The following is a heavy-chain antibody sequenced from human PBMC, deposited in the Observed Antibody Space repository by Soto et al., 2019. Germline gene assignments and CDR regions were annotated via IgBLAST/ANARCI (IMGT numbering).Heavy chain of an antibody. Sequence: PGGSLRLSCGASGFSFSKYGMHWVRQAPGEGLEWLSLISYDGSEKWYAESVKGRFTISRDNSKNTLYLQMNSLKSDDTAVYYCATPTPLRGAMITNINFDFWGQGTPVTVSS. CDR3: ATPTPLRGAMITNINFDF. V-gene: IGHV3-30*03. CDR2: ISYDGSEK. J-gene: IGHJ4*02. CDR1: GFSFSKYG. D-gene: IGHD3-10*01.